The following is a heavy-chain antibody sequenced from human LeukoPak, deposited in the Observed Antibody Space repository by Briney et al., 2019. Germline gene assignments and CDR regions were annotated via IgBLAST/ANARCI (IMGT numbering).Heavy chain of an antibody. V-gene: IGHV1-69*04. Sequence: SVTKCCSASGGTFSSYAIIWVRLAPGQGLEWMGRIIPILGIANYAQKFQGRVTITADTSSRTAYMELSSLRSEDTAVYYCARDIGLECGGDCLEWFEPWGQG. D-gene: IGHD2-21*02. CDR2: IIPILGIA. J-gene: IGHJ5*02. CDR3: ARDIGLECGGDCLEWFEP. CDR1: GGTFSSYA.